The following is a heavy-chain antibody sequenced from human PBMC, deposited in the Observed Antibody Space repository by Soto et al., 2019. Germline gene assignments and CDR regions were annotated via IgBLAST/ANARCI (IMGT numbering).Heavy chain of an antibody. Sequence: PGGSLRLSCTSSGFTFSSYAMSWVRQAPGKGLEWVSLISASGGGTYYADSVKGRFTISRDNSKNTLYLQMNSLRAEDTAVYYRAKHAAAAAPDYWGQGTQVTVSS. CDR3: AKHAAAAAPDY. D-gene: IGHD6-13*01. CDR1: GFTFSSYA. V-gene: IGHV3-23*01. CDR2: ISASGGGT. J-gene: IGHJ4*02.